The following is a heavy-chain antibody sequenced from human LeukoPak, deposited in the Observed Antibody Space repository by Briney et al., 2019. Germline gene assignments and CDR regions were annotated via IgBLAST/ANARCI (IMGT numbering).Heavy chain of an antibody. Sequence: GGSLRLSCAASGFTVSSNYMSWVRQAPGKGLEWVSVIYSGDSTYYADSVKGRFTISRDNSKNTLYLQMNSLRAEDTAVYYCARGSEYYYGSGSYYGYWGQGTLVTVSS. CDR3: ARGSEYYYGSGSYYGY. J-gene: IGHJ4*02. CDR2: IYSGDST. CDR1: GFTVSSNY. V-gene: IGHV3-53*01. D-gene: IGHD3-10*01.